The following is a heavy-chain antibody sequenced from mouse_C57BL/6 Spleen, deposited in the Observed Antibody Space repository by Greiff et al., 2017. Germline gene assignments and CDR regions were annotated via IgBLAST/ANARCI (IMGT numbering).Heavy chain of an antibody. CDR3: ARRDYYSNYGYFDY. V-gene: IGHV1-54*01. D-gene: IGHD2-5*01. Sequence: QVQLQQSGAELVRPGTSVKVSCKASGYAFTNYLIEWVKQRPGPGLEGIGVINPGSGGTNYNEKFKGKATLTADKSSSTAYMQLSSLTSEDSAVYFCARRDYYSNYGYFDYWGQGTTLTVSS. J-gene: IGHJ2*01. CDR2: INPGSGGT. CDR1: GYAFTNYL.